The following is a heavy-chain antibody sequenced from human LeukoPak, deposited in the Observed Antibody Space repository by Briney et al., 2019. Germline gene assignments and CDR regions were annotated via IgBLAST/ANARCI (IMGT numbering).Heavy chain of an antibody. D-gene: IGHD5-18*01. CDR3: ARDIGYSYTYGMDV. CDR1: GYTFTSYA. J-gene: IGHJ6*02. CDR2: INAGNGNT. Sequence: ASVKVSCKASGYTFTSYAMHWVRQAPGQRLEWMGWINAGNGNTKYSQKFQGRVTITGDTSASTAYMELSSLRSEDTAVYYCARDIGYSYTYGMDVWGQGTTVTVSS. V-gene: IGHV1-3*01.